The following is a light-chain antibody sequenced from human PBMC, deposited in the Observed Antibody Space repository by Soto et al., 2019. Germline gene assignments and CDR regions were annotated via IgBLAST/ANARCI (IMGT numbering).Light chain of an antibody. V-gene: IGKV3-20*01. CDR2: GAS. CDR1: QSVSSSY. J-gene: IGKJ1*01. Sequence: EIVFTQSPDTPSFSSGGRAPPPFRASQSVSSSYLAWYQQKPGQAPRLLIYGASSRATGIPDRFSGSGSGTDFTLTISRLEPEDFAVYYCQQYGSSGTFGQGTKVDIK. CDR3: QQYGSSGT.